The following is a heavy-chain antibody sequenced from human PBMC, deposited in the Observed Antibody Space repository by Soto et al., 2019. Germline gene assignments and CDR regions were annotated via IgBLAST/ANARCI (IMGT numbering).Heavy chain of an antibody. CDR1: GGSISSEYFH. CDR2: IHYTGSI. D-gene: IGHD2-21*02. Sequence: QVQLQQSGPGLVEPSQTLSLTCAVSGGSISSEYFHWTWIRQSPGKGQEWIGYIHYTGSIMYNPSFKSRLTIAVDTTKNQFSLQLTSVTAADTAVYFCAREDDGGDRDYHGLVVWGQGTTVTVSS. V-gene: IGHV4-30-4*08. CDR3: AREDDGGDRDYHGLVV. J-gene: IGHJ6*02.